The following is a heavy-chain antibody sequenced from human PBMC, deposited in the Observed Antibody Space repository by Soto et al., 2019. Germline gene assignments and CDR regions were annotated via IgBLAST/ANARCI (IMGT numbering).Heavy chain of an antibody. Sequence: EVQLVESGGGLVQPGGSLRLSGAASGFTFSSYAMHWVRQAPGKGLEYVSAISSNGGSTYYANSVKGRFTISRDNSTNTLYLQMGSLRAEDMAVYYCAAALYSSSWYVADWYFDLWGRGTLVTVSS. D-gene: IGHD6-13*01. V-gene: IGHV3-64*01. CDR2: ISSNGGST. CDR1: GFTFSSYA. J-gene: IGHJ2*01. CDR3: AAALYSSSWYVADWYFDL.